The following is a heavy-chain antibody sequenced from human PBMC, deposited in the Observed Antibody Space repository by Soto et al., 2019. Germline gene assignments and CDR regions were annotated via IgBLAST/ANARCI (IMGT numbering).Heavy chain of an antibody. CDR1: GGSFSGYY. V-gene: IGHV4-34*01. CDR3: ARDKITGLFAY. J-gene: IGHJ4*02. D-gene: IGHD2-8*02. CDR2: INHSGST. Sequence: QVQLQQWGAGLLKPSETLSLTCAVYGGSFSGYYWTWIRQPPGTGLEWIGEINHSGSTNYNPSLKXRVTISVDTSKNPFSLKLTSVTAADTAVYYCARDKITGLFAYWGQGTLVTVSS.